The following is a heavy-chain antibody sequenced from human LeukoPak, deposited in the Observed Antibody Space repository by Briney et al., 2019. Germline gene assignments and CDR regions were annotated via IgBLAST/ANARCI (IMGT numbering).Heavy chain of an antibody. V-gene: IGHV1-18*01. CDR3: ARGRYCSSTSCYAVWFDP. D-gene: IGHD2-2*01. J-gene: IGHJ5*02. CDR2: ISAYNGNT. CDR1: GYTFTSYG. Sequence: ASVKVSCKASGYTFTSYGISWVRQAPGQGLEWMGWISAYNGNTNYAQKLQGRVTMTTDTSTSTAYMELRSLRSEDTAVYYCARGRYCSSTSCYAVWFDPWGQGTLVTVSS.